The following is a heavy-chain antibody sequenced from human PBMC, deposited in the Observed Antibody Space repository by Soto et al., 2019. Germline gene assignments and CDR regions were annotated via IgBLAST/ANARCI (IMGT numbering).Heavy chain of an antibody. CDR2: IYYLGNT. D-gene: IGHD3-22*01. Sequence: SETLSLTCTVSGGSISSSSSYWGWIRQPPGKGLEWVGSIYYLGNTYYNPSLGSRVTISVDTSKNQFSLKLRSVTAADTAFFYCAGLYPYESSVYHLNYWGQGALVTVSS. V-gene: IGHV4-39*01. CDR3: AGLYPYESSVYHLNY. J-gene: IGHJ4*02. CDR1: GGSISSSSSY.